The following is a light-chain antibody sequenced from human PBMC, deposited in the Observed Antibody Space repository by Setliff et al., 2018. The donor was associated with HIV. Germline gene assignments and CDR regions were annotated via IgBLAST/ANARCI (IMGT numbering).Light chain of an antibody. V-gene: IGLV2-14*01. CDR2: EVT. Sequence: SALAQPASVSGSPGQSITISCTGTSSDVGGYNSVSWYQQHPGKAPKVIIYEVTDRPSGVSDRFSGSKSGNTASLTISGLQAEDEADYYCSSYTSRNSYVFGTGTKVTV. CDR1: SSDVGGYNS. J-gene: IGLJ1*01. CDR3: SSYTSRNSYV.